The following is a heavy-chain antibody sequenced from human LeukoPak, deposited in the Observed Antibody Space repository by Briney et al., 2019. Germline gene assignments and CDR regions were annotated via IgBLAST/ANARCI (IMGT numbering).Heavy chain of an antibody. V-gene: IGHV4-59*01. CDR2: IYYSGNT. Sequence: SETLSLTCTVSGGSISADYWNWIRQPPGKGLEWIGYIYYSGNTRYNPSLKSRVTISLDTSKNQFSLNVNSVAAADTAVYYCARGQYKYGYYFDSWGQGTLVTVSS. CDR1: GGSISADY. CDR3: ARGQYKYGYYFDS. D-gene: IGHD5-18*01. J-gene: IGHJ4*02.